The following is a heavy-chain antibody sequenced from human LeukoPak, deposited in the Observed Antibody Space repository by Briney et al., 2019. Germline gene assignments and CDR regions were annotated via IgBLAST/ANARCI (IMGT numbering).Heavy chain of an antibody. J-gene: IGHJ4*02. D-gene: IGHD5-18*01. CDR1: GYRFTDYY. V-gene: IGHV1-2*02. CDR3: ASGYKFRN. Sequence: GASVKVSCKASGYRFTDYYMHWVRRAPGQGLEWMGWINPNRGGTDYAQKFQGRVTMTRDTSISTAYMELSWLRYDDTAMYCCASGYKFRNWGQGTLVTVSS. CDR2: INPNRGGT.